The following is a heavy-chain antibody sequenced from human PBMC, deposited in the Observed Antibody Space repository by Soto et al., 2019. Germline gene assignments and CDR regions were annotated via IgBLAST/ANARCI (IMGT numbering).Heavy chain of an antibody. J-gene: IGHJ3*02. CDR2: ISWNSGSI. V-gene: IGHV3-9*01. CDR3: AKDRSFGSYPPDAFDI. Sequence: EVQLVESGGGLVQPGRSLRLSCAASGFTFDDYAMHWVLQAPGKGLEWVSGISWNSGSIGYADSVKGRFTISRDNAKNSLYLQMNSLRAEDTALYYCAKDRSFGSYPPDAFDIWGQGTMVTVSS. D-gene: IGHD1-26*01. CDR1: GFTFDDYA.